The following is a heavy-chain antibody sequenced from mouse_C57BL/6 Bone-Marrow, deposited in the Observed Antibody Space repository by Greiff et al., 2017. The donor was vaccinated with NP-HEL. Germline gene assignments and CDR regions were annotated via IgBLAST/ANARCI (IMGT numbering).Heavy chain of an antibody. J-gene: IGHJ2*01. D-gene: IGHD4-1*01. CDR2: ISSGSSTI. CDR3: AKLGRTDY. Sequence: EVQLQQSGGGLVKPGGSLKLSCAASGFTFSDYGMHWVRQAPEKGLEWVAYISSGSSTIYYADTVKGRFTISRDNAKNTLFLQMTSLRSEDTAMYYCAKLGRTDYWGQGTTLTVSS. V-gene: IGHV5-17*01. CDR1: GFTFSDYG.